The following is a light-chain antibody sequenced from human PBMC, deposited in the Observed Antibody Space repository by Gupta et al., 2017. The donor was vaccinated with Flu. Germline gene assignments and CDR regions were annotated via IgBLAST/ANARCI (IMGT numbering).Light chain of an antibody. V-gene: IGLV4-69*01. CDR2: LNSDGSH. J-gene: IGLJ3*02. Sequence: QLVLTQSPSASASLGTSVKLTCTLSSGHSSYAIAWHQQQPEKGPRYLMKLNSDGSHTKGDGIPDRFSGSSSGAARYLTISSLQFEDDADYYCQTWGTGIRVFGGGTKLTVL. CDR3: QTWGTGIRV. CDR1: SGHSSYA.